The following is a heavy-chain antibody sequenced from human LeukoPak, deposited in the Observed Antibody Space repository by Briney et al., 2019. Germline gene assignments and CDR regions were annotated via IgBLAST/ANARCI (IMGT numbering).Heavy chain of an antibody. CDR1: GGSTSSGDYY. Sequence: SQTLSLTCTVSGGSTSSGDYYWSWIRQPPGKGLEWIGYIYYSGSTYYNPSLKSRVTISVDTSKNQFSLKLSSVTAADTAVYYCAREARYSSLVEWDYWGQGTLVTVSS. CDR2: IYYSGST. J-gene: IGHJ4*02. CDR3: AREARYSSLVEWDY. V-gene: IGHV4-30-4*01. D-gene: IGHD6-13*01.